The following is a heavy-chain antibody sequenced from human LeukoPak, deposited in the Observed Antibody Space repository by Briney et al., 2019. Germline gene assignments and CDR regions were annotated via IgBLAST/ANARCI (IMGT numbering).Heavy chain of an antibody. V-gene: IGHV3-23*01. D-gene: IGHD3-22*01. CDR3: AKDGSITMIVVVH. Sequence: GGSLRHSCAASGFTFSSYAISWVRQAPGKGLEWVSAISGSGGSTYYADSVKGRFTISRDNSKNTLYLQMNSLRAEDTAVYYCAKDGSITMIVVVHWGQGTLVTVSS. CDR1: GFTFSSYA. J-gene: IGHJ4*02. CDR2: ISGSGGST.